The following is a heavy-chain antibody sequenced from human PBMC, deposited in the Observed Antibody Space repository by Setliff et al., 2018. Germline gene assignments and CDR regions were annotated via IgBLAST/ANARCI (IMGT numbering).Heavy chain of an antibody. CDR2: VGYNGNT. CDR3: ARWGENSGRPDWRAFDI. D-gene: IGHD1-26*01. J-gene: IGHJ3*02. Sequence: SETLSLTCTVSGGSINNYHWNWIRQPPGKGLEWIGYVGYNGNTHYNPSLNSRVTMSVDTSKNQFSLKLTSVSAADTAVYYCARWGENSGRPDWRAFDIWGQGSMVTVSS. CDR1: GGSINNYH. V-gene: IGHV4-59*01.